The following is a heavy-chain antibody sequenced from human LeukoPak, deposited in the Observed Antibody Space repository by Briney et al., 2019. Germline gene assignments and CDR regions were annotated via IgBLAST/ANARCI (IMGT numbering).Heavy chain of an antibody. CDR3: ATEYYDSSGYYLRYFDY. V-gene: IGHV1-46*01. Sequence: ASVKVSCKAFGYTFTGYWMHWVRQAPGQGPEWMGVISPSGGSTIYAQKFKGRVTLTRDMSTSTDYLELSRLRSDDTAVYYCATEYYDSSGYYLRYFDYWGQGTLVTVSS. J-gene: IGHJ4*02. D-gene: IGHD3-22*01. CDR1: GYTFTGYW. CDR2: ISPSGGST.